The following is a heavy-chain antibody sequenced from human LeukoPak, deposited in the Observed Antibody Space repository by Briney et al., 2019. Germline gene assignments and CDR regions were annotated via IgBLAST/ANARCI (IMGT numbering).Heavy chain of an antibody. V-gene: IGHV1-18*01. Sequence: GASVKVSCKASGYTFTSYGISWVRQAPGQGLEWMGWISAYNGNTNYAQKLQGRVTMTTDTSTSTAYMELRSLRSDDTAVYYCARTILEWFDFCVLDYWGQGTLVTVSS. J-gene: IGHJ4*02. CDR2: ISAYNGNT. CDR3: ARTILEWFDFCVLDY. D-gene: IGHD3-3*01. CDR1: GYTFTSYG.